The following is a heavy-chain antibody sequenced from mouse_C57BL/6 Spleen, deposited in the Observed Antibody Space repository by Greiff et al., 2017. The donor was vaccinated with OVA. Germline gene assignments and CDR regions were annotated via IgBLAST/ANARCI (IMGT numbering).Heavy chain of an antibody. CDR1: GYTFTSYW. CDR2: IDPNSGGT. D-gene: IGHD1-1*01. J-gene: IGHJ4*01. CDR3: ARWDLNYYGSTHYAMDY. Sequence: QVQLKQPGAELVKPGASVKLSCKASGYTFTSYWMHWVKQRPGRGLEWIGRIDPNSGGTKYNEKFKSKATLTVDKPSSTAYMQLSSLTSEDSAVYDCARWDLNYYGSTHYAMDYWGQGTSVTVSS. V-gene: IGHV1-72*01.